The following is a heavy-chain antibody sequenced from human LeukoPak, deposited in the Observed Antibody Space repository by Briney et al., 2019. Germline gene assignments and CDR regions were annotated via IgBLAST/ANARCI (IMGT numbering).Heavy chain of an antibody. CDR2: IYYSGST. D-gene: IGHD5-18*01. CDR3: ARGRYSYGYFGWYFDL. J-gene: IGHJ2*01. Sequence: SETLSLTCTVSGGSISSSSYYWGWIRQPPGKGLEWIGSIYYSGSTYYNPSLKSRVTISVDTSKNQFSLKLSSVTAADTAVYYCARGRYSYGYFGWYFDLWGRGTLVTVSS. CDR1: GGSISSSSYY. V-gene: IGHV4-39*07.